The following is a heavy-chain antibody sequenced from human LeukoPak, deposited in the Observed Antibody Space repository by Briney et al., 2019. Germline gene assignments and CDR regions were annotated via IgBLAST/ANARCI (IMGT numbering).Heavy chain of an antibody. D-gene: IGHD3-22*01. CDR3: AKDLYYDSSGYYFDY. V-gene: IGHV3-9*01. Sequence: PGRSLRLSCAASGFTFDDYAMHWVRQAPGKGLEWVSGISWNSGSIAYADSVKGRFTISRDNAKNSLYLRMNSLRAEDAALDYCAKDLYYDSSGYYFDYWGQGTLVTVSS. J-gene: IGHJ4*02. CDR1: GFTFDDYA. CDR2: ISWNSGSI.